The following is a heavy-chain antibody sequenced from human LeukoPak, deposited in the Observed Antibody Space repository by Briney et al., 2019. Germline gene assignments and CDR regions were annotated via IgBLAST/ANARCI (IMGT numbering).Heavy chain of an antibody. CDR3: TRGPSYHSKWVGGMWFDP. Sequence: ASVNVSCKASGYTFTSYDIHWVRQASGHGLEWMGWMNPKSAHTGLAQRFQGRVTMTRNTSISTAYMELSSLTSEDTAMYYCTRGPSYHSKWVGGMWFDPWGQGTLVSVSS. V-gene: IGHV1-8*01. CDR2: MNPKSAHT. D-gene: IGHD3-10*01. J-gene: IGHJ5*02. CDR1: GYTFTSYD.